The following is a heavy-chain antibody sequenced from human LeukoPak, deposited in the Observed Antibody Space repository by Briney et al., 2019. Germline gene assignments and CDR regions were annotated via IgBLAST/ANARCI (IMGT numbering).Heavy chain of an antibody. J-gene: IGHJ4*02. Sequence: GGSLRLSCAASGLTFSSYGMHWVRQAPGKGLEWVALVWYDGSDKFYEDSVKGRFTISRDNSKNTLYLQMNSLRAENTAVYYCARDRSYGSGNYYPDYWGQGTLVTVSS. CDR2: VWYDGSDK. CDR3: ARDRSYGSGNYYPDY. D-gene: IGHD3-10*01. V-gene: IGHV3-33*01. CDR1: GLTFSSYG.